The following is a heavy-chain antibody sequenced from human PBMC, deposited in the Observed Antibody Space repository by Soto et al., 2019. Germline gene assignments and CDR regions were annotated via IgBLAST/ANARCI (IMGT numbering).Heavy chain of an antibody. D-gene: IGHD5-18*01. CDR1: GYSFTSYG. CDR3: ARERGGYAYGDY. V-gene: IGHV1-18*01. CDR2: VNIYEGST. J-gene: IGHJ4*02. Sequence: QVQLVQSGAEVRKPGASVKVSCKASGYSFTSYGITWVRQAPGQGLEWMGWVNIYEGSTNYAQKFQGRVTMTTDTSTSTVYLEVRSLRFDDTAMYYCARERGGYAYGDYWGQGTLVTVSS.